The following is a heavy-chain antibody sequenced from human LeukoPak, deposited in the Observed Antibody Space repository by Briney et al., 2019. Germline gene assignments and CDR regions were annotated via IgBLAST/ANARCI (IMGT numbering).Heavy chain of an antibody. CDR1: AGAFSFYS. D-gene: IGHD3-22*01. CDR2: INPIFGTA. CDR3: ASLCVYDSCCYPFDY. J-gene: IGHJ4*02. V-gene: IGHV1-69*13. Sequence: SVKVSCSCAAGAFSFYSNTMVWDAPGQELEWMGGINPIFGTANYAQKFQGRVTITADESTSTDYMALSSLRSEDTAVHYCASLCVYDSCCYPFDYWGQGTLVTVSS.